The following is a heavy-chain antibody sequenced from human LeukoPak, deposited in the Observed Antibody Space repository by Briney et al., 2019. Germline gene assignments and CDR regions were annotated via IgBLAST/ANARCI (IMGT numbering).Heavy chain of an antibody. Sequence: GGSLGLSCAASGFTFSSYGMHWVRQAPGKGLEWVAFIRYDGSNKYYADSVKGRFTISRDNSKNTLYLQMNSLRAEDTAVYYCAKEHISIYCTNGVCSLDYWGQGTLVTVSS. D-gene: IGHD2-8*01. CDR2: IRYDGSNK. J-gene: IGHJ4*02. V-gene: IGHV3-30*02. CDR3: AKEHISIYCTNGVCSLDY. CDR1: GFTFSSYG.